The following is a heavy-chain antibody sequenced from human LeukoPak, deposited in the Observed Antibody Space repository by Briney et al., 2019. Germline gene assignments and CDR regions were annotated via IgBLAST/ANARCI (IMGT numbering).Heavy chain of an antibody. CDR3: ARGSYPSLHLDY. Sequence: SSETLSLTCTVSGGSVSSGSYYWSWIRQPPGKGLEWIGYIYYSGSTNYNPSLKSRVTISVDTSKNQFSLKLSSVTAADTAVYYCARGSYPSLHLDYWGQGTLVTVSS. D-gene: IGHD1-26*01. CDR1: GGSVSSGSYY. V-gene: IGHV4-61*01. CDR2: IYYSGST. J-gene: IGHJ4*02.